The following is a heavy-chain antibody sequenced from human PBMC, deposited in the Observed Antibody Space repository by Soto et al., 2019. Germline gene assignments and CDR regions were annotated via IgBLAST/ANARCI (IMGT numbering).Heavy chain of an antibody. D-gene: IGHD2-15*01. Sequence: GGALGLFFASSGFTLSADWVRYVRQVPGKGLEGVGDTKEDGSDKFYLGSVKGRFTISSEKPQNKLYLQMNCARADGTALYYCARGKSLAGHYWGQGTRFTVSS. CDR2: TKEDGSDK. CDR1: GFTLSADW. V-gene: IGHV3-7*05. CDR3: ARGKSLAGHY. J-gene: IGHJ4*02.